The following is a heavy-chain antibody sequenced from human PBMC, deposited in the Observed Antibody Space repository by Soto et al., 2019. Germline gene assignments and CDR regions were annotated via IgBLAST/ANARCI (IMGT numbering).Heavy chain of an antibody. V-gene: IGHV3-72*01. CDR3: ARGYCSNGTCYLGWFDP. J-gene: IGHJ5*02. CDR1: GFTFSDHY. Sequence: GGSLRLSCAASGFTFSDHYMDWVRQAPGKGLEWVGRSRNKANSYTTEYAASVKGRFTISRDDSKNSLYLQMNSLKTEDTAVYYCARGYCSNGTCYLGWFDPWGQGTLVTVSS. CDR2: SRNKANSYTT. D-gene: IGHD2-8*01.